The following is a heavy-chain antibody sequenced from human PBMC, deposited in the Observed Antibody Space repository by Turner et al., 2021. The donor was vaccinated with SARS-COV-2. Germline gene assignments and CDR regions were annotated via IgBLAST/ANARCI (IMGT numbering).Heavy chain of an antibody. Sequence: EVQLVESGGGLVQPGGSLRLSCAASGFNFSSYWMSWVRQAPGKGLEWVANIEQDGSEKYYVDSVKGRFTISRDNAKNSLYLQMNSLRAEDTAVYYCARTTYNWNGGLFDYWGQGTLVTVSS. D-gene: IGHD1-20*01. CDR1: GFNFSSYW. V-gene: IGHV3-7*01. J-gene: IGHJ4*02. CDR3: ARTTYNWNGGLFDY. CDR2: IEQDGSEK.